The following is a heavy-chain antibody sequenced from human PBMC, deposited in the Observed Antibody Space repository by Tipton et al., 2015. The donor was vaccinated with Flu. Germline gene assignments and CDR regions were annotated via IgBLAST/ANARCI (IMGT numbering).Heavy chain of an antibody. CDR3: ARDQGFGAGLTYDYYGMDV. D-gene: IGHD3-10*01. Sequence: TLSLTCVVSGYSISNGYYWGWIRQPPGKGLEWIGNIYHSGSPYYNPSLESRLTISVDTSKNQFSLKMNSVTAADTAVYYCARDQGFGAGLTYDYYGMDVWGQGTTVTVSS. J-gene: IGHJ6*02. V-gene: IGHV4-38-2*02. CDR1: GYSISNGYY. CDR2: IYHSGSP.